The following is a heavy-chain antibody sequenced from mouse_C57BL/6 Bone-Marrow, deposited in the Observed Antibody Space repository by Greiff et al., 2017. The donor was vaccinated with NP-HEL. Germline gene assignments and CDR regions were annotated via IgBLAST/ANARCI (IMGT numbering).Heavy chain of an antibody. J-gene: IGHJ3*01. CDR2: IDPSDSYT. Sequence: QVQLQQSGAELVKPGASVKLSCKASGYTFTSYWMQWVKQRPGQGLEWIGEIDPSDSYTNYNQKFKGKATLTVDTSSSTAYMQLSSLTSEDSAVYYCARNWDWFAYWGQGTLVTVSA. CDR3: ARNWDWFAY. V-gene: IGHV1-50*01. CDR1: GYTFTSYW. D-gene: IGHD4-1*01.